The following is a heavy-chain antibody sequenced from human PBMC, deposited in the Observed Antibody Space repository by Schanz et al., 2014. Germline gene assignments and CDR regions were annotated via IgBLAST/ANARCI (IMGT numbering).Heavy chain of an antibody. D-gene: IGHD3-22*01. J-gene: IGHJ4*02. CDR3: ARYYETSYYPLYYCDY. CDR2: IYSGGST. Sequence: EVQLVESGGGLVQPGGSLRLSCAASGFTVSSNYMSWVRQAPGKGLEWVSVIYSGGSTYYADSVKGRFTISSDNSKNTLYHQMNSRRAEDTAVYYCARYYETSYYPLYYCDYWGQGTLVTVSS. V-gene: IGHV3-66*01. CDR1: GFTVSSNY.